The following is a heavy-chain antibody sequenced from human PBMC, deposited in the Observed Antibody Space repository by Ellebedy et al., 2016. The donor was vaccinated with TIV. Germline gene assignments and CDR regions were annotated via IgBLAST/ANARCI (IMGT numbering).Heavy chain of an antibody. J-gene: IGHJ4*01. Sequence: ASVKVSXXTSGYTFRSYDVNWFRQATGQGLEWMGGVSPNYGTTVYAQKFQGRVTMTKDTSTSTAYMDLRSLRFDDTAVYYCARGDGWGYLDYWGHGTLVIVSS. D-gene: IGHD5-24*01. V-gene: IGHV1-8*01. CDR1: GYTFRSYD. CDR2: VSPNYGTT. CDR3: ARGDGWGYLDY.